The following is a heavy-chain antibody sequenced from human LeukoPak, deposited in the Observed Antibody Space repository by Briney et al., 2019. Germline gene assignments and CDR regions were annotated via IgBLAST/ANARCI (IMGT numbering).Heavy chain of an antibody. J-gene: IGHJ4*02. CDR1: GLTFSDYA. D-gene: IGHD5-18*01. Sequence: PGGSLRLSCAASGLTFSDYAMSWFRQAPGKGLEWVAVIWYDGSNIYYADSVKGRFTVSRDNSKNTLYLQMNSLRAEDTAVYYCARDLKSGYSFGFDLWGQGTLVTVSP. CDR2: IWYDGSNI. V-gene: IGHV3-33*08. CDR3: ARDLKSGYSFGFDL.